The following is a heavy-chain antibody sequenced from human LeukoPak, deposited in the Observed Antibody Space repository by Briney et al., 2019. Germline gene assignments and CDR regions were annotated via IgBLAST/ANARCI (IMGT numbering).Heavy chain of an antibody. CDR2: IYYSGST. CDR3: AREETVTPSWFDR. CDR1: GGSISSYY. J-gene: IGHJ5*02. Sequence: SETLSLTCTGSGGSISSYYWSWIRQPPGKELKWIGYIYYSGSTNYNPSLKSRVTISVDTSKNQFSLKLSPVSAADTAVYYCAREETVTPSWFDRWGQGTLVTVSS. D-gene: IGHD5-18*01. V-gene: IGHV4-59*01.